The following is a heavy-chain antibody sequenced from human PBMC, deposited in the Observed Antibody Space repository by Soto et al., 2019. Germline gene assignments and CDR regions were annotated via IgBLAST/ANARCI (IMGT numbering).Heavy chain of an antibody. CDR1: GFTFSSYA. D-gene: IGHD3-9*01. J-gene: IGHJ4*02. CDR2: ISDSDDTT. V-gene: IGHV3-23*01. Sequence: DVQLLESGGGLVQPGGSLRLSCAASGFTFSSYAMSWVRQAPGKGLEWVSGISDSDDTTYYADSVKGRFTISRDNSKNTLYLQMNSLRAGDTAVDSCAKHDRCGTSWFDYWGQGTLVTGSS. CDR3: AKHDRCGTSWFDY.